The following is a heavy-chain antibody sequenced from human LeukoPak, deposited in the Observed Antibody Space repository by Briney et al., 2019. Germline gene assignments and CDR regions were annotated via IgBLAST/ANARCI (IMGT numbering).Heavy chain of an antibody. J-gene: IGHJ4*02. D-gene: IGHD6-19*01. CDR3: AGSEGIAVAAVDY. V-gene: IGHV3-30-3*01. CDR1: GFTFSSYA. Sequence: GRSLRLSCAASGFTFSSYAMHWVRQAPGKGLEWVAVISYDGSNKYYADSVKGRFTISRDNSKNTLYLQMNSLRAEDTAVYYCAGSEGIAVAAVDYWGQGTLVTVSS. CDR2: ISYDGSNK.